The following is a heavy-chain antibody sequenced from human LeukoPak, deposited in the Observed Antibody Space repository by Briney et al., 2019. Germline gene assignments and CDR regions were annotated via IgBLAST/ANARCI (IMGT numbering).Heavy chain of an antibody. Sequence: GGSLRLSCAVSGFTFSSYGMSWVRQAPGKGLEWVSSISSSSSYIYYADSVKGRFTISRDNAKNSLYLQMNSLRAEDTAVYYCAELGITMIGGVWGKGTTVTISS. CDR2: ISSSSSYI. J-gene: IGHJ6*04. D-gene: IGHD3-10*02. CDR3: AELGITMIGGV. CDR1: GFTFSSYG. V-gene: IGHV3-21*01.